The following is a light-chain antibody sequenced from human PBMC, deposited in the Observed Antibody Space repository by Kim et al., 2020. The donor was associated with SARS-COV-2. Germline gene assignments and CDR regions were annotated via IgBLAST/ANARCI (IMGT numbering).Light chain of an antibody. CDR3: AAWDDSLNGHVL. V-gene: IGLV1-44*01. Sequence: QPVLTQPPSASGTPGQRVTISCSGSSSNIGSNTVNWYQQLPGTAPKLLIYNNNQRPSGVPERFSGSKSGTSASLAISGLQSEDEADYYCAAWDDSLNGHVLFGGGTQLTVL. CDR1: SSNIGSNT. CDR2: NNN. J-gene: IGLJ2*01.